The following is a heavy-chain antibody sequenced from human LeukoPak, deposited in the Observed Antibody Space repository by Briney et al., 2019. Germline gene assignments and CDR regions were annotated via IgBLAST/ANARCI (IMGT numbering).Heavy chain of an antibody. D-gene: IGHD6-19*01. J-gene: IGHJ6*03. CDR2: INPNSGGT. Sequence: ASVKVSCKASGYTFTGYYMHWVRQAPGQGLEWMGWINPNSGGTNYAQKFQGRVTMTRDTSISTAYMELSRLRSDDTAVYYCASFHGGGGAVAGYYYMDVWGKGTTVTVSS. CDR3: ASFHGGGGAVAGYYYMDV. CDR1: GYTFTGYY. V-gene: IGHV1-2*02.